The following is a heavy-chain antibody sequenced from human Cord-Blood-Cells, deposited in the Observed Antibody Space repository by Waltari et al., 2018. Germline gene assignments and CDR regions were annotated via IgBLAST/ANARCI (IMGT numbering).Heavy chain of an antibody. CDR2: MNPNSSNT. D-gene: IGHD3-10*01. CDR1: GYTFTSYY. Sequence: QVPLVQSGAEVKKPGASVKVSCKASGYTFTSYYIHRVRQATGQGLEWMGWMNPNSSNTGYAQKFQGRVTMTRNTSISTAYMELSSLRSEDTAVYYCARGPLWFRELLFGYWGQGTLVTVSS. J-gene: IGHJ4*02. CDR3: ARGPLWFRELLFGY. V-gene: IGHV1-8*01.